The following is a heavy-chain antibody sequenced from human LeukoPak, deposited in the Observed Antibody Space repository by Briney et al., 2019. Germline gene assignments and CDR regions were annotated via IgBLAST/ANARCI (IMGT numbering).Heavy chain of an antibody. Sequence: GGSLRLSCAASGFTFSSYEMNWVRQAPGKVLEWVSYISSSGSTIYYADSVKGRFTISRDNSKNTLYLQMNSLRAEDTAVYYCAKTMVVTANPRAFDIWGQGTMVTVSS. J-gene: IGHJ3*02. D-gene: IGHD2-21*02. CDR2: ISSSGSTI. CDR1: GFTFSSYE. CDR3: AKTMVVTANPRAFDI. V-gene: IGHV3-48*03.